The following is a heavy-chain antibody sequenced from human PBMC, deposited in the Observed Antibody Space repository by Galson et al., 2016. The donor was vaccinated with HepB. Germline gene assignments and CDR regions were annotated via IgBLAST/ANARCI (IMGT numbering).Heavy chain of an antibody. CDR1: GFTFSTYA. CDR2: VSYDGDKT. J-gene: IGHJ6*02. D-gene: IGHD3-10*01. CDR3: ARGWGFRESLFPFERYYGMDV. V-gene: IGHV3-30-3*01. Sequence: CAASGFTFSTYAMHWVRPAPGKGLEWVAVVSYDGDKTYYADSVKGRVTISRDNSKNTLCLQMNSLRPDDTAVYYCARGWGFRESLFPFERYYGMDVWGQGTTVIASS.